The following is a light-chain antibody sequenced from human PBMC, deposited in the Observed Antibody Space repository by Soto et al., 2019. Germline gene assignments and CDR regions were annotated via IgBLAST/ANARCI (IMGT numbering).Light chain of an antibody. Sequence: QSVLTQPPSASGTPGQRVIISCSGSSSSIGSNTVNWYRQHPGTAPTVLIFTDDQRPSGVPARFSGSRSGTSASLASSGLQSEDEADYYCAACDDSLNSVIFGGGTKLTVL. J-gene: IGLJ2*01. CDR1: SSSIGSNT. CDR3: AACDDSLNSVI. V-gene: IGLV1-44*01. CDR2: TDD.